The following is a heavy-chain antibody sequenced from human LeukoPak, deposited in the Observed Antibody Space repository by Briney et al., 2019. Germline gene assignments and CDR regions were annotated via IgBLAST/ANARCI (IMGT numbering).Heavy chain of an antibody. V-gene: IGHV3-7*01. CDR1: GFTLSSYW. J-gene: IGHJ4*02. Sequence: WGSLTLSCAASGFTLSSYWIRWVRQAPGRGREWVANKKQDGSEKYYVDSVKGRFTISRDNAKNSLYLQMNSLRAEDTAVYYCARDDTVTTRVGFIDWGQGTLVTVSS. CDR3: ARDDTVTTRVGFID. CDR2: KKQDGSEK. D-gene: IGHD4-17*01.